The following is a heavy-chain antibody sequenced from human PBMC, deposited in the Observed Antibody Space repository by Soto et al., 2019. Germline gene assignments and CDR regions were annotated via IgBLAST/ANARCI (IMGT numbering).Heavy chain of an antibody. J-gene: IGHJ4*02. D-gene: IGHD3-22*01. CDR1: GFTFDDYA. CDR2: ISWNSGSI. V-gene: IGHV3-9*01. CDR3: AKDNHYDSSGLDY. Sequence: DVQLVESGGGLVQPGRSLRLSCAASGFTFDDYAMHWVRQAPGKGLEWVSGISWNSGSIGYADSVKGRFTISRDNAKNSLYLQMNSLRAEDTALYYCAKDNHYDSSGLDYWGQGTLVTVSS.